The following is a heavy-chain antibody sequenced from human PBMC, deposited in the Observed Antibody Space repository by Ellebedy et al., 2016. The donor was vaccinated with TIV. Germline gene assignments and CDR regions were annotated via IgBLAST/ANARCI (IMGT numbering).Heavy chain of an antibody. V-gene: IGHV1-69*13. J-gene: IGHJ6*02. CDR1: GGTFSSYA. CDR3: ARVQVAGTGFHYYYYGMDV. Sequence: ASVKVSCKASGGTFSSYAISWVRQAPGQGLEWMGGIIPIFGTANYAQKFQGRVTITADESTSTAYMELSSLRSEDTAVYYCARVQVAGTGFHYYYYGMDVWGQGTTVTVSS. D-gene: IGHD6-19*01. CDR2: IIPIFGTA.